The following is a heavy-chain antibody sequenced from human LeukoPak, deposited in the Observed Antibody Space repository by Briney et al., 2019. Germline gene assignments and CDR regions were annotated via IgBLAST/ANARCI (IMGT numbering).Heavy chain of an antibody. CDR1: GGTFTGYA. D-gene: IGHD3-10*01. J-gene: IGHJ4*02. V-gene: IGHV1-69*04. Sequence: SVKVSCKASGGTFTGYAISWVRQAPGQGLEWMGRIVPLLNRSNYAQKFQDRVTFTADKSTSIAYMDLSSLRSEDTAVYYCAKDEGWFVNLRWVYWGQGTLVTVSS. CDR3: AKDEGWFVNLRWVY. CDR2: IVPLLNRS.